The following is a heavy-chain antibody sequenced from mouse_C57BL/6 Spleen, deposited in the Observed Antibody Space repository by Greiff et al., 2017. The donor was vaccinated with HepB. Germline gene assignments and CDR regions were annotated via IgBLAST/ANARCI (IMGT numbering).Heavy chain of an antibody. J-gene: IGHJ4*01. CDR2: ISNGGGST. CDR1: GFTFSDYY. Sequence: EVMLVESGGGLVQPGGSLKLSCAASGFTFSDYYMYWVRQTPEKRLEWVAYISNGGGSTYYPDTVKGRFTISRDNAKNTLYLQISRLKSEDTAMYYCARQPSTMPGAMDYWGQGTSVTVSS. D-gene: IGHD2-1*01. V-gene: IGHV5-12*01. CDR3: ARQPSTMPGAMDY.